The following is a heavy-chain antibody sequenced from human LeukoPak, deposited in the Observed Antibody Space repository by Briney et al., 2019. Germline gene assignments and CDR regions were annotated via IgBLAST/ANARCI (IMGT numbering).Heavy chain of an antibody. J-gene: IGHJ6*03. CDR3: ARDLRQLEHYYYYMDV. CDR1: GFSFSIHD. V-gene: IGHV3-7*01. D-gene: IGHD6-13*01. CDR2: IKQDGSEK. Sequence: GGSLRLSCAASGFSFSIHDMTWVRQAPGKGLEWVANIKQDGSEKYYVDSVKGRFTISRDNAKNSLYLQMNSLRAEDTAVYYCARDLRQLEHYYYYMDVWGKGTTVTVSS.